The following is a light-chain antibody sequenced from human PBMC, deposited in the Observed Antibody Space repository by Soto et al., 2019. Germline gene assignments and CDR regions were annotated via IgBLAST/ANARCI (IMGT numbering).Light chain of an antibody. Sequence: DIQLTQSPSFLSASVGDRVTITCRASQGISSYLAWYQQKPGKAPKLLIYAASTLQSGVPSRFIGSASGTQFTLTISSLQPEDFATYSCQQLNSYPRTFGQVTKVEIK. V-gene: IGKV1-9*01. CDR2: AAS. J-gene: IGKJ1*01. CDR1: QGISSY. CDR3: QQLNSYPRT.